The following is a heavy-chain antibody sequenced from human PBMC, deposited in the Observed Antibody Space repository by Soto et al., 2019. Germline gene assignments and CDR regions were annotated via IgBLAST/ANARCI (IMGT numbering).Heavy chain of an antibody. Sequence: PGGSLRLSCAASGFTFSSYAMSWVRQAPGKGLEWVSAISGSGGSTYYADSVKGRFTISRDNSKNTLYLQMNSLRAEDTAVYYCAKGVEEYKGYTMVRNRAFDYWGQGTLVTVSS. CDR1: GFTFSSYA. D-gene: IGHD3-10*01. J-gene: IGHJ4*02. CDR2: ISGSGGST. CDR3: AKGVEEYKGYTMVRNRAFDY. V-gene: IGHV3-23*01.